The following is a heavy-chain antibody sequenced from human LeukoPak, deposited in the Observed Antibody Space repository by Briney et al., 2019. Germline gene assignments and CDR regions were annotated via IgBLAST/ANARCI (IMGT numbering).Heavy chain of an antibody. V-gene: IGHV3-7*01. D-gene: IGHD4-23*01. CDR1: GFTFSSYW. CDR2: IRQDGSEK. Sequence: SGGSLRLSCAASGFTFSSYWMSWVRQAPGKGLEWVANIRQDGSEKYYVDSVKGRFTISRDNAKNSLYLQMNSLRAEDTAVYYCARDSGGNLLDAFDIWGQGTMVTVSS. J-gene: IGHJ3*02. CDR3: ARDSGGNLLDAFDI.